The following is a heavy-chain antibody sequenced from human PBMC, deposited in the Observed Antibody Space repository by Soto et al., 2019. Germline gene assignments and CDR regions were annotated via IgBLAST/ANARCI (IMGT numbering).Heavy chain of an antibody. Sequence: SGGSISSGGYCWSWIRQHPGKGLELIGYIYYSGNTYYNPSLKSRITISVDMSKNQVSLRLTSVTAADTAVYYCARDSPYYSGMDVWGQGTTVTVSS. V-gene: IGHV4-31*02. J-gene: IGHJ6*02. CDR1: GGSISSGGYC. CDR2: IYYSGNT. CDR3: ARDSPYYSGMDV.